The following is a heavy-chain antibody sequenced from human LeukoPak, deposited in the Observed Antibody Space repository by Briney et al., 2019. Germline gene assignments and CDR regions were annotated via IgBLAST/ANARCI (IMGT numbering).Heavy chain of an antibody. D-gene: IGHD5-12*01. CDR2: TFYRGST. J-gene: IGHJ6*04. CDR3: ARKWLRSTPTNEYYYYGMDV. Sequence: SQSLSPTCLVYAASASSLSSYWSWIRQPPGKGLEWIAHTFYRGSTHNNPSLKSRVTISVDTSKHQFSLKLSSVTAADTAVYYCARKWLRSTPTNEYYYYGMDVCGKGTTVTVSS. V-gene: IGHV4-61*01. CDR1: AASASSLSSY.